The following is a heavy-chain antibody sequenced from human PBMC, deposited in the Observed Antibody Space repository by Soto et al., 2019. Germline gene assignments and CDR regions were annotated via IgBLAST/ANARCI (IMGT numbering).Heavy chain of an antibody. CDR3: ARLQAAAGDNDLTFDY. CDR1: GYSFTSYW. CDR2: IDPSDSYT. Sequence: GESLKLSCEGSGYSFTSYWICSVRQMPGKGLERMGRIDPSDSYTNYRPSFQGHVTISADKSISTAYLQWSSLKASDTAMYYCARLQAAAGDNDLTFDYWGQGTLVTVSS. J-gene: IGHJ4*02. V-gene: IGHV5-10-1*01. D-gene: IGHD6-13*01.